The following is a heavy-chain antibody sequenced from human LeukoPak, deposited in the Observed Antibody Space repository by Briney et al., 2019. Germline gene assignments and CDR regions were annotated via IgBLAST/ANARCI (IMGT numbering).Heavy chain of an antibody. D-gene: IGHD3-16*01. CDR1: GFTFSSYA. V-gene: IGHV3-23*01. J-gene: IGHJ5*02. CDR3: AKDLSDYVWGSYGWFDP. Sequence: GGSLRLSCAASGFTFSSYAMSWVRQAPGKGLEWVSAISGSGGSTYYADSVKGRFTISRDNSKNTLYLQMNSLRAEDTAVYYCAKDLSDYVWGSYGWFDPWGQGTLVTFSS. CDR2: ISGSGGST.